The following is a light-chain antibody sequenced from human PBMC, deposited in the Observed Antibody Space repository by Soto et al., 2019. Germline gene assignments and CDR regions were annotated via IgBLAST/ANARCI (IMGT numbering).Light chain of an antibody. CDR3: QSYDSSLSGVV. CDR1: RSNIGAGSD. V-gene: IGLV1-40*01. J-gene: IGLJ2*01. CDR2: GNS. Sequence: QAVVTQPPSVSGAPGQRVTISCTGSRSNIGAGSDVHWYQQLPGTAPKLLIYGNSNRPSGVPDRFSGSKSGTSASLAITGLQAEDEADYYSQSYDSSLSGVVFGGGTKVTVL.